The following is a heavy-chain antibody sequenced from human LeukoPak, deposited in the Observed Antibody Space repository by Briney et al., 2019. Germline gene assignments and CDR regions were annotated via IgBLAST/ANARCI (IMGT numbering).Heavy chain of an antibody. J-gene: IGHJ4*02. Sequence: GGSLRLSCAAFGFTVSSNNMNWVRQAPGEGLEWVSIIYNDGSTNYADSVKGRFTISRDNSKNTLYLQMNSLRAEDTAVYYCARGSSWYDYWSQGTLVTVSS. D-gene: IGHD6-13*01. V-gene: IGHV3-53*01. CDR2: IYNDGST. CDR1: GFTVSSNN. CDR3: ARGSSWYDY.